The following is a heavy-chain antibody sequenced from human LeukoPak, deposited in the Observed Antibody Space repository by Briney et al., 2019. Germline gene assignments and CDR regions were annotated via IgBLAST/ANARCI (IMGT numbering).Heavy chain of an antibody. CDR3: ARSPDRTFWYYYYYGMDV. J-gene: IGHJ6*02. Sequence: SETLSLTCAVYGGSFSGYYWRWIRQPPGKGLEWIGEINHSGSTNYNPSLKSRVTISVDTSKNQFSLKLSSVTAADTAVYYCARSPDRTFWYYYYYGMDVWGQGTTVTVSS. D-gene: IGHD3-3*01. V-gene: IGHV4-34*01. CDR2: INHSGST. CDR1: GGSFSGYY.